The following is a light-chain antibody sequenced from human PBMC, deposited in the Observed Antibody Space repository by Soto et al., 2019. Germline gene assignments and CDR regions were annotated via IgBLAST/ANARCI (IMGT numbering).Light chain of an antibody. Sequence: DIQMTQSPSSVSASVGDRVTITCRASQGISSWLARYQQKPGKAPKVLIYAASSLQSGVPSRFSGSGSGTDFTLTISRLQHEDFATYYCQQANSFPLFGQGTRLEIK. J-gene: IGKJ5*01. V-gene: IGKV1-12*01. CDR3: QQANSFPL. CDR1: QGISSW. CDR2: AAS.